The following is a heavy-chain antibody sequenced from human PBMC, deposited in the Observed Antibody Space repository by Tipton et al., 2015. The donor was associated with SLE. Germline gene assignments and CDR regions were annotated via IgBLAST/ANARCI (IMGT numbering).Heavy chain of an antibody. CDR1: DGSINGHY. J-gene: IGHJ4*02. D-gene: IGHD1-7*01. V-gene: IGHV4-59*11. Sequence: TLSLTCSVSDGSINGHYWSWIRQPPGKELEWLGFVHYTGSVNYNPSLRGRVTISLDTSKNQFSLNLRSVTAADTAVYHCTRVPRYNWNYIADWGQGALVSVSS. CDR3: TRVPRYNWNYIAD. CDR2: VHYTGSV.